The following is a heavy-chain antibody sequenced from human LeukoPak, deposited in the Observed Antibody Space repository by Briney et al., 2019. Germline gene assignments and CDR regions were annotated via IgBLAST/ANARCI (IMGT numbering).Heavy chain of an antibody. CDR3: ARHEVGANPPLAGYNFDI. CDR1: GVSISTYY. D-gene: IGHD1-26*01. CDR2: IYYSGNT. J-gene: IGHJ3*02. V-gene: IGHV4-59*08. Sequence: SETLSLTCTVSGVSISTYYCSWIRQPPGKGLEWIGNIYYSGNTNYNPSLKSRVTISLDTSKNQFSLKLISVTAADTAVYYCARHEVGANPPLAGYNFDIWGQGTMVTVSS.